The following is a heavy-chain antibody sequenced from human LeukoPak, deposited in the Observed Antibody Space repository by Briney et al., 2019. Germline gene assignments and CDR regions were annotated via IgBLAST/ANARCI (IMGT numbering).Heavy chain of an antibody. Sequence: GGSLRLSCAASGFTVSSTYMSWVRQAPGKGLEWVSVIYKDGKIYYIDSVKGRFTISRDTSKNTLYLQMNSLRVEDTAVYYCASRHCSGGDCYFAGADPFDHWGQGTLVTVSS. J-gene: IGHJ4*02. V-gene: IGHV3-53*01. CDR3: ASRHCSGGDCYFAGADPFDH. CDR1: GFTVSSTY. CDR2: IYKDGKI. D-gene: IGHD2-21*01.